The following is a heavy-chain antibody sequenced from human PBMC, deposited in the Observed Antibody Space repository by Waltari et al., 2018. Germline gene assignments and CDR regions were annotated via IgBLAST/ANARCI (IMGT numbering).Heavy chain of an antibody. D-gene: IGHD4-4*01. CDR2: ISGSGGST. J-gene: IGHJ4*02. Sequence: EVQLLESGGGLVQPGGSLRLSCAASGFTFSSYAMLWVRQAPGKGLEWVSAISGSGGSTYYADSVKGRFTISRDNSKNTLYLQMNSLRAEDTAVYYCAKSSAVTRAFDYWGQGTLVTVSS. CDR1: GFTFSSYA. V-gene: IGHV3-23*01. CDR3: AKSSAVTRAFDY.